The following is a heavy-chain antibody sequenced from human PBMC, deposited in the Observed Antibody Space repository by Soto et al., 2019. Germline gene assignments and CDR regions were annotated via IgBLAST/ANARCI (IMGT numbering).Heavy chain of an antibody. D-gene: IGHD3-3*01. Sequence: ASVKVSCKASGYTFTGYYMHWVRQAPGQGLEWMGWINPNSGGTNYAQKFQGWVTITRDTSISTAYMELSRLRSDDTAVYYCARAHYDFWSGYSYYFDYWGQGTLVTVSS. CDR1: GYTFTGYY. CDR3: ARAHYDFWSGYSYYFDY. J-gene: IGHJ4*02. CDR2: INPNSGGT. V-gene: IGHV1-2*04.